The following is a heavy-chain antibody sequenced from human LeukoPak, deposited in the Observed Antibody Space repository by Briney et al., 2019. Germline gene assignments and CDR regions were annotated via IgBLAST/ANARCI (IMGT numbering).Heavy chain of an antibody. CDR1: GFTFSSYS. CDR2: ISSSSSYI. D-gene: IGHD6-6*01. V-gene: IGHV3-21*01. CDR3: ASDTYSSYDY. J-gene: IGHJ4*02. Sequence: GGSLRLSCAASGFTFSSYSMNWVRQAPGKGLEWVSSISSSSSYIYYAESVKGRFTISRDNAKNSLYLQMNSLRAEDTAVYYCASDTYSSYDYWGQGTLVTVSP.